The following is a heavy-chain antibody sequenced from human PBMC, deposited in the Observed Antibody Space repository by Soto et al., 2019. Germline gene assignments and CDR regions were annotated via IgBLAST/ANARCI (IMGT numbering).Heavy chain of an antibody. CDR3: GRWTSGSPDC. J-gene: IGHJ4*02. D-gene: IGHD1-26*01. V-gene: IGHV3-72*01. Sequence: EVQLVESGGGLVQPGGSLRLSCAASGFTLSDHYTDWVRQAPGKGLEWLGRTRNKANNYITEYATSVKGRFTISRDDSKNSVYLQLNSLKSEDTAVYYCGRWTSGSPDCWGQGTLVTVSS. CDR1: GFTLSDHY. CDR2: TRNKANNYIT.